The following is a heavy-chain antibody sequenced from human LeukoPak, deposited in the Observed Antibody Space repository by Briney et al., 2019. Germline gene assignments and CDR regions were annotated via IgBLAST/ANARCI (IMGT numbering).Heavy chain of an antibody. Sequence: GASVKGSCKASGYTFTSYVISWVRQSPRQGREWMGWISAYNVNTNYAQKLQGRVSMTTNTSTGTAYMELRCMRSDDTAVYYCARGNLPGSGSYLTYYYYGMDVWGPGTTVTVSS. CDR3: ARGNLPGSGSYLTYYYYGMDV. D-gene: IGHD3-10*01. V-gene: IGHV1-18*01. CDR2: ISAYNVNT. CDR1: GYTFTSYV. J-gene: IGHJ6*02.